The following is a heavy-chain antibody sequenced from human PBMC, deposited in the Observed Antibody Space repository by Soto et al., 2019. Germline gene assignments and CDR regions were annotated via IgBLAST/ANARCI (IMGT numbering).Heavy chain of an antibody. V-gene: IGHV3-33*01. D-gene: IGHD3-10*01. CDR2: IWYDGSNK. J-gene: IGHJ5*02. CDR1: GFTFSSYG. Sequence: QVQLVESGGGVVQPGRSLRLSCAASGFTFSSYGMHWVRQAPGKGLEWVAVIWYDGSNKYYADSVKGRFTISRDNSKNTLYLQMNSLRAEDTAVYYCARDKSSRDYYGSEMGENLFDPWGQGTLVTVSS. CDR3: ARDKSSRDYYGSEMGENLFDP.